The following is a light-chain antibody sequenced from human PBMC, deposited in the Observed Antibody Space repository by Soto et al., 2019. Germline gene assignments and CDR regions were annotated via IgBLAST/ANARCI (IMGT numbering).Light chain of an antibody. Sequence: QSALTQPASVSGSPGQSITISCTGTSSDIGGYNYVSWYQQHPGKAPKLMIYEVSNRPSGVSDRFSGSKSGNTASLTISGLQAEDEADYSCTSFSSSTTHYVFGTGTKLTVL. CDR1: SSDIGGYNY. J-gene: IGLJ1*01. CDR2: EVS. CDR3: TSFSSSTTHYV. V-gene: IGLV2-14*01.